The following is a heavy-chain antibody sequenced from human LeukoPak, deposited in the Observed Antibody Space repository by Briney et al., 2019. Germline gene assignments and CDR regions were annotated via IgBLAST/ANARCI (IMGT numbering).Heavy chain of an antibody. CDR3: ASWGPRDYYGSGSYHYFDC. Sequence: ASVKVSCKASGGTFSSYAISWVRQAPGQGLEWMGGIIPMFGTANYAQKFQGRVTITADESTSTAYMELSSLRSEDTAVYYCASWGPRDYYGSGSYHYFDCWGQGTLVTVSS. J-gene: IGHJ4*02. CDR1: GGTFSSYA. D-gene: IGHD3-10*01. CDR2: IIPMFGTA. V-gene: IGHV1-69*13.